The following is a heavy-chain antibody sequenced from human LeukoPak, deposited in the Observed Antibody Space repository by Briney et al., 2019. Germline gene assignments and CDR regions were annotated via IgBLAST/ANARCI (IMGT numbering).Heavy chain of an antibody. Sequence: KTSETLSLTCTVSGGSISSSSYYWGWIRQPPGKGLEWIGSIYYSRSTYYNPSLKSRVTISVDTSKNQFSLKLSSVTAADTAVYYCVCYDILTGYRNFDYWGQGTLVTVSS. CDR1: GGSISSSSYY. D-gene: IGHD3-9*01. J-gene: IGHJ4*02. V-gene: IGHV4-39*01. CDR3: VCYDILTGYRNFDY. CDR2: IYYSRST.